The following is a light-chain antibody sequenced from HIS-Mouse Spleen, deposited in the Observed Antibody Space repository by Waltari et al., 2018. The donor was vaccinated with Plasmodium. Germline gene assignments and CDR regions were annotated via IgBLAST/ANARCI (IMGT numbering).Light chain of an antibody. CDR2: DVS. CDR3: CSYAGSYTYV. J-gene: IGLJ1*01. CDR1: HSDVGGYYY. V-gene: IGLV2-11*01. Sequence: QSALTQPRSVSGSPGPSVTIPCTGTHSDVGGYYYLPWYQQHPGKAPKLMIYDVSKRPSGVPDRFSGSKSGNTASLTISGLQAEDEADYYCCSYAGSYTYVFGTGTKVTVL.